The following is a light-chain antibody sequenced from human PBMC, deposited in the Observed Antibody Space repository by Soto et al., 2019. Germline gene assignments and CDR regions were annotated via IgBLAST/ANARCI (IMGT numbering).Light chain of an antibody. J-gene: IGLJ2*01. CDR2: DVS. V-gene: IGLV2-11*01. Sequence: QSVLTQPRSVSESPGQSVTISCTGTSSDVGAYNYVSWYQQHPGKAPKVMIYDVSERPSGVPDRFSGSKSGNTASLTISGLKAEDEADYYCCSYAGSYPVVFGGGTQLTVL. CDR3: CSYAGSYPVV. CDR1: SSDVGAYNY.